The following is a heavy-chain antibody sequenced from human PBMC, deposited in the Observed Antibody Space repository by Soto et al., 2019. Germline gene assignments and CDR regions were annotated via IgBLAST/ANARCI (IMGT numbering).Heavy chain of an antibody. CDR2: SILIFGTA. CDR3: ESEGCSSTSCWFGYYYYGMDA. V-gene: IGHV1-69*06. Sequence: GASVNVSRKAYGGTFSHYAISWVRQAPGQGGEWMGGSILIFGTANYAQKFQGRVTITADKSTSTAYMEQSRLSSEDTAVYYVESEGCSSTSCWFGYYYYGMDAWGQGTMVTVSS. D-gene: IGHD2-2*01. CDR1: GGTFSHYA. J-gene: IGHJ6*02.